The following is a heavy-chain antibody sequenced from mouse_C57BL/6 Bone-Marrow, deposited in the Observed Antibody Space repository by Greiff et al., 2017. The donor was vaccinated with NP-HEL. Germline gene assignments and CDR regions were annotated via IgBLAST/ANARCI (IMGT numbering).Heavy chain of an antibody. CDR1: GFTFSNYW. J-gene: IGHJ2*01. CDR2: IRLKSDNYAT. V-gene: IGHV6-3*01. Sequence: VQLKESGGGLVQPGGSMKLSCVASGFTFSNYWMNWVRQSPEKGLEWVAQIRLKSDNYATHYAESVKGRFTISRDASKSSVYLQMNNLRAEDTGIYYCTVRYYYGSSLYFDYWGQGTTLTVSS. D-gene: IGHD1-1*01. CDR3: TVRYYYGSSLYFDY.